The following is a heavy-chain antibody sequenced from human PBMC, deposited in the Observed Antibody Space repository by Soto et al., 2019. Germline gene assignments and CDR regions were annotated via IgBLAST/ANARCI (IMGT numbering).Heavy chain of an antibody. J-gene: IGHJ4*02. V-gene: IGHV3-23*01. CDR2: ISGSGGYT. CDR1: GFTFSNYA. D-gene: IGHD3-9*01. Sequence: EVQLLESGGGLVQPGGSLRLSCAASGFTFSNYAISWVRQAPGQGLEWVSAISGSGGYTYYADSVKGRFTISRDNSKKTGYLQMNSLRAEDTAVYYCARDDYAVLTGFDFWGQGTPVTVSS. CDR3: ARDDYAVLTGFDF.